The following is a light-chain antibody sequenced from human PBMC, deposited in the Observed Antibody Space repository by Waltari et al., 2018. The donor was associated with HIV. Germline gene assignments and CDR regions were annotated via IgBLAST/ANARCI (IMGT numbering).Light chain of an antibody. CDR2: DVT. V-gene: IGLV2-11*01. J-gene: IGLJ2*01. CDR1: SSAVRGYSY. Sequence: QSALTQPRSVSGSPGTSLTIPCTGTSSAVRGYSYLSWDQQHPGKAPTLMIYDVTKRPSGVPDRFSGSKSGSTASLTISGLQADDEADYYCCSYAGSNTVVFGGGTELTVL. CDR3: CSYAGSNTVV.